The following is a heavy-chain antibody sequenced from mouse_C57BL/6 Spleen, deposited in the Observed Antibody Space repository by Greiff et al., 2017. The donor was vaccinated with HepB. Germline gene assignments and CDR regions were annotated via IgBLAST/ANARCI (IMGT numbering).Heavy chain of an antibody. Sequence: EVQRVESGPGLVKPSQSLSLTCSVTGYSITSGYYWNWIRQFPGNKLEWMGYISYDGSNNYNPSLKNRISITRDTSKNQFFLKLNSVTTEDTATYDCARGGPDYDGGELTGTDYAMDYWGQGTSVTVSS. D-gene: IGHD4-1*01. CDR3: ARGGPDYDGGELTGTDYAMDY. CDR1: GYSITSGYY. J-gene: IGHJ4*01. CDR2: ISYDGSN. V-gene: IGHV3-6*01.